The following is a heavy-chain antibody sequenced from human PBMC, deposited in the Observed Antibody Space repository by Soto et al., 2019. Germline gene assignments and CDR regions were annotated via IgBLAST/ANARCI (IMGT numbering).Heavy chain of an antibody. V-gene: IGHV4-34*01. CDR1: GGSFSGYY. CDR2: INHSGST. J-gene: IGHJ4*02. Sequence: SETLSLTCAVYGGSFSGYYWSWIRQPPGKGLEWIGEINHSGSTNYNPSLKSRVTISVDTSKNQFSLKLSSVTAADTAVYYCARLYYGSGSRYFDYWGQGTLVTVSS. D-gene: IGHD3-10*01. CDR3: ARLYYGSGSRYFDY.